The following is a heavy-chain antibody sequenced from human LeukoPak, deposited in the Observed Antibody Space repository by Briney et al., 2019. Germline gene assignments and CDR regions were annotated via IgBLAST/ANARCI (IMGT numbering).Heavy chain of an antibody. CDR2: ITRDGSST. Sequence: GGSLRLSCAASGFTFSSYWMHWVRQAPGKGLVWVSRITRDGSSTAYADSVKGRFTVSRDNARTTLYLQMNSLRVEDTAVYFCAKSRRDFWGQGTLVTVSS. J-gene: IGHJ4*02. V-gene: IGHV3-74*01. CDR1: GFTFSSYW. CDR3: AKSRRDF.